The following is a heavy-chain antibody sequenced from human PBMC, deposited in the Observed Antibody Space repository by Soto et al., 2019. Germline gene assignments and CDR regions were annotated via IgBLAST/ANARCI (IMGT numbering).Heavy chain of an antibody. Sequence: QVQLVQSGAEVKKPGSSVKVSCKASGGTFITHAISWVRHAPGQGLEWLGGIIPTLGTPNYAQKFQGRVTVTADEYKSTAYMELSRLTSEDTAVYYCARAAFRSGYYGYYYGMDVWGQGTAVNV. CDR1: GGTFITHA. V-gene: IGHV1-69*01. CDR3: ARAAFRSGYYGYYYGMDV. D-gene: IGHD3-3*01. CDR2: IIPTLGTP. J-gene: IGHJ6*02.